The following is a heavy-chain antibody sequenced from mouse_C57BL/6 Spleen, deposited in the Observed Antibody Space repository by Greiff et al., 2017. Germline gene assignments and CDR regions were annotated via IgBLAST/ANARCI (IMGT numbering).Heavy chain of an antibody. J-gene: IGHJ2*01. V-gene: IGHV1-15*01. D-gene: IGHD1-1*01. Sequence: QVQLQQSGAELVRPGASVTLSCKASGYTFTDYEMHWVKQTPVHGLEWIGAIDPETGGTAYNQKFKGKAILTADKSSSTAYLELRSLTSEVSAVYYCTRWNYGSSYGYFDDWGQGTTLTVAS. CDR2: IDPETGGT. CDR1: GYTFTDYE. CDR3: TRWNYGSSYGYFDD.